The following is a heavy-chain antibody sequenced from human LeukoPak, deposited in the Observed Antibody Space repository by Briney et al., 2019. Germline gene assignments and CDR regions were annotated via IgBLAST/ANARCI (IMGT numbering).Heavy chain of an antibody. D-gene: IGHD2-2*01. Sequence: SETLSLTCSVSGGYISGCPISGYPWSWIRQPPGKGLELFACMHYLGTTHYNPSLKSRVSISVDTSKNQPSLKLSSVTAADTAVYYCARHDVVVPAAAGAFDIWGQGTMVTVSS. V-gene: IGHV4-59*08. J-gene: IGHJ3*02. CDR2: MHYLGTT. CDR3: ARHDVVVPAAAGAFDI. CDR1: GGYISGCPISGYP.